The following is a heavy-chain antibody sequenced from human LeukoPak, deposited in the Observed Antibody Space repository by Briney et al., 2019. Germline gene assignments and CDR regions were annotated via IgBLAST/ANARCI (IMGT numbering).Heavy chain of an antibody. D-gene: IGHD1-1*01. J-gene: IGHJ4*02. CDR3: ARQGELIRRKGDFDY. CDR1: GGSIRNSSFY. CDR2: IYYSGST. V-gene: IGHV4-39*01. Sequence: SETLSLTCAVSGGSIRNSSFYWGWIRQPPGKGPEWIASIYYSGSTYYNPSLKSRVTISVDTSKNQFSLKLSSVTAADTAVYYCARQGELIRRKGDFDYWGQGTLVTVSS.